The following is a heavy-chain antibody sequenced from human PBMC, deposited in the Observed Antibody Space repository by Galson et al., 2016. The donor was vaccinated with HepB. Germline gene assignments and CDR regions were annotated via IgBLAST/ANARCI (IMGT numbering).Heavy chain of an antibody. CDR2: IRSEAYGGTT. J-gene: IGHJ4*01. Sequence: SLRLSCASSGYTFADHAMSWVRQAPGKGLEWVGFIRSEAYGGTTEYATSVRGRFSISREDSKSTAYLQMNSLTPDDTAVYYCARRSLLDVWGHGTLVTVSS. CDR3: ARRSLLDV. V-gene: IGHV3-49*04. CDR1: GYTFADHA.